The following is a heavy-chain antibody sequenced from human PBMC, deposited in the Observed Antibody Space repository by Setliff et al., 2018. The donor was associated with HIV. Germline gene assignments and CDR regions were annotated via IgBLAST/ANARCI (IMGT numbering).Heavy chain of an antibody. J-gene: IGHJ4*02. Sequence: PSETLSLTCSVSGYSIGSGYYWGWIRQPPGKGLEWVGTIYQTGNTYYSPSLRSRVTVSMDMSRNQFSMKLNSATAADTAVYYCARQAWHYDRDGYFIDYWGQGMLVTVSS. V-gene: IGHV4-38-2*02. CDR1: GYSIGSGYY. CDR3: ARQAWHYDRDGYFIDY. D-gene: IGHD3-22*01. CDR2: IYQTGNT.